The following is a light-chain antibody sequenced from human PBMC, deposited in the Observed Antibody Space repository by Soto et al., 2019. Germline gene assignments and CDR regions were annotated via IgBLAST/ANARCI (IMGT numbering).Light chain of an antibody. CDR1: SSDVGGYDY. CDR2: EVT. CDR3: TSYTTGSTYV. J-gene: IGLJ1*01. V-gene: IGLV2-14*01. Sequence: TQPASRSRSPGKSITISCTGTSSDVGGYDYVYWYQQHPGKAPKFMIYEVTNRPSGVSHRFSGSESGNTASLTISGLQAEDEADYYCTSYTTGSTYVYGTGTKVTVL.